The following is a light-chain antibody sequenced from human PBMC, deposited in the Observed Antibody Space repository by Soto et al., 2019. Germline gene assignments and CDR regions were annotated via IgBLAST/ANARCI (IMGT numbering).Light chain of an antibody. CDR1: SSDVGSYNF. V-gene: IGLV2-23*02. J-gene: IGLJ2*01. CDR3: CSYAGSRRV. Sequence: QSALTQPASVSGSPGQSITISCTGTSSDVGSYNFVSWYQQPPGKAPKLMIYEVSKRPSGVSNRFSGSKSGNTASLTISGLQAEDEADYYCCSYAGSRRVFGGGIKLTVL. CDR2: EVS.